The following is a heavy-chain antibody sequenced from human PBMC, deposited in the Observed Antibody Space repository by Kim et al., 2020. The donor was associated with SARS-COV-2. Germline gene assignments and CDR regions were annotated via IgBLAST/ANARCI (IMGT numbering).Heavy chain of an antibody. CDR3: ARTSGGVTNFDY. D-gene: IGHD5-18*01. Sequence: GGSLRLSCAASGFSFSSYPMNWVRQAPGKGLEWLSYISSRVTMLYADSVKGRFTISRDNAKNSLYLQMNSLRDEDTAVYYCARTSGGVTNFDYWGLGTLVTVSS. V-gene: IGHV3-48*02. CDR2: ISSRVTM. CDR1: GFSFSSYP. J-gene: IGHJ4*02.